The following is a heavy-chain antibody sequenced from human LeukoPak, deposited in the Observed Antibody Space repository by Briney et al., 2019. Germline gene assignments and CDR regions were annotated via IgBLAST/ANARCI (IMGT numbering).Heavy chain of an antibody. CDR2: ISSSSSYI. D-gene: IGHD3-3*01. V-gene: IGHV3-21*01. J-gene: IGHJ4*02. CDR3: AREDFWSGYPLYYFDY. CDR1: GFTFDDYG. Sequence: GGSLRLSCADSGFTFDDYGMNWVRQAPGKGLEWVSSISSSSSYIYYADSVKGRFTISRDNAKNSLYLQMNSLRAEDTAVYYCAREDFWSGYPLYYFDYWGQGTLVTVSS.